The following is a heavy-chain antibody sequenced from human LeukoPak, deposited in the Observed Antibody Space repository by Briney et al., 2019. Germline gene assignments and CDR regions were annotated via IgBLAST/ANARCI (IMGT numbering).Heavy chain of an antibody. CDR2: IYTSGRT. CDR3: ARNQWELPFDY. D-gene: IGHD1-26*01. V-gene: IGHV4-4*08. Sequence: SETLSLTCTVSGGSISSYYWSWIRQPPGKGLEWIGRIYTSGRTNYNPSLKSRVTISVDTSKNQFSLKLSSVTAADTAVYYCARNQWELPFDYWGQGTLVTVSS. CDR1: GGSISSYY. J-gene: IGHJ4*02.